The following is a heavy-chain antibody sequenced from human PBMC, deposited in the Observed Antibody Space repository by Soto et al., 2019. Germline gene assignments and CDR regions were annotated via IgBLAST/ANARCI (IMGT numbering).Heavy chain of an antibody. CDR3: AREENCSDGICYSEYFQR. CDR2: VNPSGGST. D-gene: IGHD2-15*01. V-gene: IGHV1-46*01. Sequence: QVQLVQSGAEVKKPGASVKVSCKASGYIFTAYSMHWVRQALGKGLEGMGVVNPSGGSTNYAQKFQGRITMTRDTSTSTVYMDLSSLTSEDTAVYYCAREENCSDGICYSEYFQRWGQGTLVTVSS. CDR1: GYIFTAYS. J-gene: IGHJ1*01.